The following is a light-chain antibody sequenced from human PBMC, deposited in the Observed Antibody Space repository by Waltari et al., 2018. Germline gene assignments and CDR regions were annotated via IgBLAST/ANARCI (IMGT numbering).Light chain of an antibody. V-gene: IGKV1-5*03. CDR3: QQYNSFSST. CDR2: KAS. CDR1: QKISNW. J-gene: IGKJ4*01. Sequence: DIQMTQSPSTLSAFVGDTVTITCRASQKISNWLAWYQQRPGKAPKLLCYKASTLEAGVPSRFSGSGSGTEFTLTISSLQPEDFGTYHCQQYNSFSSTFGGGTKVEIK.